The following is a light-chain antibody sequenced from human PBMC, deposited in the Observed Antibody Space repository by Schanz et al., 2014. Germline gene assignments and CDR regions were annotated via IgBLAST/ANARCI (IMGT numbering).Light chain of an antibody. CDR3: QQRDSWPLT. Sequence: EIVLTQSPATLSLAPGERATLSCRASQSVGRYLAWYQQKPGQAPRLLIYGASSRATGIPDRFSGSGSGTDFTLTISSLEPEDFAVYYCQQRDSWPLTFGQGTRLDIK. J-gene: IGKJ5*01. V-gene: IGKV3-11*01. CDR2: GAS. CDR1: QSVGRY.